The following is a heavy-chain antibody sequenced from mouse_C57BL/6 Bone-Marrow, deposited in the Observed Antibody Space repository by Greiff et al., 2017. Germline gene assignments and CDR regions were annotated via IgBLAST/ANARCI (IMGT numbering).Heavy chain of an antibody. CDR1: GYTFTSYW. Sequence: QVQLQQPGAELVKPGASVKLSCKASGYTFTSYWMHWVKQRPGQGLEWIGMIHPNSGSTNYNEKFKSKATLTVDKSSSTAYMQLSSLTSEDSAVYYGARDYYGSSSDYWGQGTTLTVSS. CDR2: IHPNSGST. J-gene: IGHJ2*01. D-gene: IGHD1-1*01. V-gene: IGHV1-64*01. CDR3: ARDYYGSSSDY.